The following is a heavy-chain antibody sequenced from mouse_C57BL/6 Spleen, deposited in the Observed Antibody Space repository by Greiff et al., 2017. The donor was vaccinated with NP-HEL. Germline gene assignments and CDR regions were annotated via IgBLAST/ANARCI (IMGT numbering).Heavy chain of an antibody. J-gene: IGHJ2*01. CDR2: IDPSDSET. Sequence: QVQLQQPGAELVRPGSSVKLSCKASGYTFTSYWMHWVKQRPIQGLEWIGNIDPSDSETPYNQKFKDKATLTVDKSSSTAYMQLSSLTSEDSAVYYCALLGRGFDYWGQGTTLTVSS. D-gene: IGHD4-1*01. V-gene: IGHV1-52*01. CDR3: ALLGRGFDY. CDR1: GYTFTSYW.